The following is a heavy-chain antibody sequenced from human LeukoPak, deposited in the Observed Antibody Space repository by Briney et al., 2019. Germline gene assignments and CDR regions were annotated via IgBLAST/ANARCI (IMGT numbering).Heavy chain of an antibody. CDR1: GGSISSSSFY. V-gene: IGHV4-39*01. CDR3: ARRPREEYSSSWGYYYMDV. Sequence: SETLSLTCTVSGGSISSSSFYWGWIRQPPGKGLEWIGSIYYSGSTYYNPSLKSRVTISVDTSKNQFSLKLSSVTAADTAVYYCARRPREEYSSSWGYYYMDVWGKGTTVTVSS. CDR2: IYYSGST. D-gene: IGHD6-6*01. J-gene: IGHJ6*03.